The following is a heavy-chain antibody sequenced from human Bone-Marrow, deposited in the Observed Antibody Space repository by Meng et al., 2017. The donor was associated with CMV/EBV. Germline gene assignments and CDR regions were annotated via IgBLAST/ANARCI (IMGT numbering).Heavy chain of an antibody. V-gene: IGHV3-33*01. CDR2: IWYDGSNK. CDR1: GFTFSSYG. J-gene: IGHJ5*02. CDR3: ARFAGYSYGGDWFDP. Sequence: GESLKISCAASGFTFSSYGIHWVRQAPGKGLEGVAVIWYDGSNKYYADSVKGRFTISRDNSKNTLYLQMNSLRAEDTAVYYCARFAGYSYGGDWFDPWGQGTLVTVSS. D-gene: IGHD5-18*01.